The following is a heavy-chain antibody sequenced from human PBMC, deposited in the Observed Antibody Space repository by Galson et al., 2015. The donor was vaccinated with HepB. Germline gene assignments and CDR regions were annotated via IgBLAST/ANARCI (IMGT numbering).Heavy chain of an antibody. CDR2: FDPEDGET. CDR3: ATASFATTVTTFGDNYFDY. V-gene: IGHV1-24*01. Sequence: SVKVSCKVSGYTLTELSMHWVRQAPGKGLEWMGGFDPEDGETIYAQKFQGRVTMTEDTSTDTAYMELSSLRSEDTAVYYCATASFATTVTTFGDNYFDYWGQGTLVTVSS. D-gene: IGHD4-17*01. CDR1: GYTLTELS. J-gene: IGHJ4*02.